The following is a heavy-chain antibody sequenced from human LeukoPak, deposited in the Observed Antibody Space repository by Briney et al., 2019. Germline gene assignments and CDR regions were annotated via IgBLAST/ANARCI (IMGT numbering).Heavy chain of an antibody. CDR1: GGSISSYY. V-gene: IGHV4-59*08. D-gene: IGHD6-13*01. CDR2: IYYSGST. J-gene: IGHJ4*02. Sequence: SETLSLTCTVSGGSISSYYWSWLRQPPGKGLEWMGYIYYSGSTNYNPSLKSRVTISVDTSKNQFSLKLSSVTAADTAVYYCARRHSSSWYFDYWGQGTLVTVSS. CDR3: ARRHSSSWYFDY.